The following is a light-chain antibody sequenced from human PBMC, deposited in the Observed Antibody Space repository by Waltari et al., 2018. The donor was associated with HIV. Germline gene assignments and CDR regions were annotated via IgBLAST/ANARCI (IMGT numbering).Light chain of an antibody. CDR3: QQNYDWYT. Sequence: EIVMTQSPATLSVSPGDRATLSFRASQSVSNNLVWYQQKPGQAPRLLIYNAFIRATGIPARFSGSGSGTDFTLTISSLQSEDFAVYYCQQNYDWYTFGQGTRLEVK. J-gene: IGKJ2*01. CDR1: QSVSNN. CDR2: NAF. V-gene: IGKV3-15*01.